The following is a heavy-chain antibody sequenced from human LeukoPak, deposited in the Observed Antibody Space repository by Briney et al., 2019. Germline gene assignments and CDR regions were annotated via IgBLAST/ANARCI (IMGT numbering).Heavy chain of an antibody. CDR2: ISSSGRTI. CDR3: ARDPRTVRI. D-gene: IGHD1-1*01. CDR1: GFTFSDYY. V-gene: IGHV3-11*04. J-gene: IGHJ4*02. Sequence: GGSLRLSCVASGFTFSDYYMSWIRQAPGKGLEWVSYISSSGRTIYDADSVKGRFTISRDNAKNLLYLQMDSLRVEDTAIYYCARDPRTVRIWGQGTLVTVSS.